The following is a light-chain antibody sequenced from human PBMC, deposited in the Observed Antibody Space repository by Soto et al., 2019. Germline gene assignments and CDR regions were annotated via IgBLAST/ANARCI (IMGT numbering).Light chain of an antibody. Sequence: DIQMTQSPSTLSTYVGDRVTITCRASQSIDRWLVWYQQKPGKAPKVLIFDASILASGVPSRFSGSGSGTEFTLTISSLQPDDFATYYCQQYNNYLTWTFGQGTKVDIK. J-gene: IGKJ1*01. CDR2: DAS. V-gene: IGKV1-5*01. CDR1: QSIDRW. CDR3: QQYNNYLTWT.